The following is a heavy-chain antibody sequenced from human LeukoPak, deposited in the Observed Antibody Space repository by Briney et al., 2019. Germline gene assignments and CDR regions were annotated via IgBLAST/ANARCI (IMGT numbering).Heavy chain of an antibody. CDR1: GGSISSSSYY. CDR2: IYYSGST. V-gene: IGHV4-39*07. D-gene: IGHD3-16*02. CDR3: ARVQDYVWGSYRPDAFDI. J-gene: IGHJ3*02. Sequence: SETLSLTCTVSGGSISSSSYYWGWIRQPPGKGLEWIGSIYYSGSTYYNPSLKSRVTISVDTSKNQFSLKLSSVTAADTAVYYCARVQDYVWGSYRPDAFDIWGQGTMVTVSS.